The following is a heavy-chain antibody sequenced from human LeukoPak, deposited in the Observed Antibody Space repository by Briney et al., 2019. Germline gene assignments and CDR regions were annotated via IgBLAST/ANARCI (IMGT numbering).Heavy chain of an antibody. CDR1: GGSFSGYY. CDR2: INHSGST. Sequence: SETLSLTCAVCGGSFSGYYWSWIRQPPGKGLEWIGEINHSGSTNYNPSLKSRVTVSVDTSKNQFSLKLSSVTAADTAVYYCARQHSYDFWSGYSNWFDPWGQGTLVTVSS. CDR3: ARQHSYDFWSGYSNWFDP. D-gene: IGHD3-3*01. V-gene: IGHV4-34*01. J-gene: IGHJ5*02.